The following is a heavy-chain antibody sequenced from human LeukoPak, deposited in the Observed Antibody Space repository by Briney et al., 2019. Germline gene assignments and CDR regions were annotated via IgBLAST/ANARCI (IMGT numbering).Heavy chain of an antibody. V-gene: IGHV3-48*04. CDR1: GFIFRNYS. D-gene: IGHD4-17*01. CDR3: ARDPSTVTTMIHFYYGLDV. CDR2: ISSLGTST. Sequence: GGSLRLSCAASGFIFRNYSMNWVRQAPGKGLEWVSYISSLGTSTYYTDSVKGRFTISRDNAKNTLYLQMNGLRAEDTAVYYCARDPSTVTTMIHFYYGLDVWGQGTTVTVSS. J-gene: IGHJ6*02.